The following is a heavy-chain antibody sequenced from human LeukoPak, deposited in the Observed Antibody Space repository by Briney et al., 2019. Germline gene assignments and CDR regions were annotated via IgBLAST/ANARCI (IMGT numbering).Heavy chain of an antibody. Sequence: PGGSLRLSCAPSGFTFSDFYMSWIRQAPGKGLEWLSYISSSGTTIYYADSVRGRFTISRDSARNSLYLQMNSLGDEDTAVYYCARDETGVGSGGIDLWGQGTLVTVSS. D-gene: IGHD2-8*02. CDR1: GFTFSDFY. V-gene: IGHV3-11*04. CDR3: ARDETGVGSGGIDL. CDR2: ISSSGTTI. J-gene: IGHJ5*02.